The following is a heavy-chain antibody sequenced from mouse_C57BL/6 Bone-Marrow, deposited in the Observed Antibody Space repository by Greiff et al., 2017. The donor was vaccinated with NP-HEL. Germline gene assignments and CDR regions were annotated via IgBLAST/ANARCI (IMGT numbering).Heavy chain of an antibody. Sequence: EVMLVESGGGLVKPGGSLKLSCAASGFTFSSYTMSWVRQTPEKRLEWVATISGGGGNTYYPDSVKGRFTISRDNAKNTLYLQMSSRSSEDTAWDYCARRAGTGYFDYWGQGTTLTVSS. V-gene: IGHV5-9*01. CDR3: ARRAGTGYFDY. CDR1: GFTFSSYT. CDR2: ISGGGGNT. J-gene: IGHJ2*01. D-gene: IGHD4-1*01.